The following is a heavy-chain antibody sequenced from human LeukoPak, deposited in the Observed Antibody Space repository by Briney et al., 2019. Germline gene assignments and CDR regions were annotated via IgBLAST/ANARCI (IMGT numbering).Heavy chain of an antibody. V-gene: IGHV3-30*03. J-gene: IGHJ4*02. CDR3: ARDRAWNYFDS. Sequence: PGRSLRLSCAPSGFTFSNHGMHWVRQAPGKGLEWVAIISSDGSRKYYAHSVEGRFTISRDNSKNTLYLQMDSLRAEDTDVYYCARDRAWNYFDSWGQGTLVTVSS. CDR1: GFTFSNHG. CDR2: ISSDGSRK. D-gene: IGHD3-3*01.